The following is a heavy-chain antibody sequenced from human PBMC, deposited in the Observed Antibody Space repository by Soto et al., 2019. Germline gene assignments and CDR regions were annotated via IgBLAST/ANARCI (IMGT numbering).Heavy chain of an antibody. V-gene: IGHV4-59*01. Sequence: SETLSLTCTVSGASISSYYWSWIRQPPGKGLEWIGYIYYSGSTNYNPSLKSRVTISVDTSKNQFSLILSSVTAADTAVYYCGTRGLDYWGQGTLVTVSS. CDR2: IYYSGST. J-gene: IGHJ4*02. CDR1: GASISSYY. D-gene: IGHD2-2*01. CDR3: GTRGLDY.